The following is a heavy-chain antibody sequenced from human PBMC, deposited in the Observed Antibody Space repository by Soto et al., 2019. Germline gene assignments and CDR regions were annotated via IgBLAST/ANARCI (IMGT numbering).Heavy chain of an antibody. Sequence: EVQLVESGGGPVKPGGSLRLSCAAAGFTFSSYNFNWVRQAPGEGLQWVSFISGTSRYIYYADSVKGRFTISRDNAKNPLYLQMNSLTGEDTAVYYCARSNGDSDPDYWGQGTLVTVSS. D-gene: IGHD4-17*01. V-gene: IGHV3-21*02. CDR1: GFTFSSYN. CDR3: ARSNGDSDPDY. J-gene: IGHJ4*02. CDR2: ISGTSRYI.